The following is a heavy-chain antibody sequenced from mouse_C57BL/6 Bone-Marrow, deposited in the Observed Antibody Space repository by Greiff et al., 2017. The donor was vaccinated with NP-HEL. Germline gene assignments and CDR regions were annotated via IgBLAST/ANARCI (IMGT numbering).Heavy chain of an antibody. D-gene: IGHD2-5*01. CDR3: AEYSNYWYFDV. CDR1: SYTFTSYW. CDR2: IHPNSGST. V-gene: IGHV1-64*01. J-gene: IGHJ1*03. Sequence: VKLKQPGAELVKPGASVKLSCKASSYTFTSYWMHWVKQRPGQGLEWIGMIHPNSGSTNYNEKFKSKATLTVDKSSSTAYMQLSSLTSEDSAVYYCAEYSNYWYFDVWGTGTTVTVSS.